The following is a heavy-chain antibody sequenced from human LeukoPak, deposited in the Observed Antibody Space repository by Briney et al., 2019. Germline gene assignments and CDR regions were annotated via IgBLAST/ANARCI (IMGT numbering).Heavy chain of an antibody. CDR1: GFLFRSNG. J-gene: IGHJ4*02. D-gene: IGHD3-3*01. Sequence: GGSLRLSCEASGFLFRSNGMHWVRQAPGKGLEWVAFIRSDGNVTKYLDSVKGRFTISRVNFKSILYLQVNNLRPDDTAVYFCAKDHGFWSGYLFWGQGTLVTVSS. V-gene: IGHV3-30*02. CDR3: AKDHGFWSGYLF. CDR2: IRSDGNVT.